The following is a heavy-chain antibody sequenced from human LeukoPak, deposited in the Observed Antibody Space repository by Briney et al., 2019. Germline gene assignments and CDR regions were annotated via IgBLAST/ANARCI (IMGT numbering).Heavy chain of an antibody. J-gene: IGHJ6*03. CDR3: ARRLYCSSTSCFLGPYPRRSEYYYYMDV. CDR1: GGSFSGYY. CDR2: INHSGST. Sequence: SETLSLTCAVYGGSFSGYYWSLIRQPPGKGLEWIGEINHSGSTNYNPALKSRVTISVDTSKNQFSLKLSSVTAADTAVYYCARRLYCSSTSCFLGPYPRRSEYYYYMDVWGKGTTVTVSS. D-gene: IGHD2-2*01. V-gene: IGHV4-34*01.